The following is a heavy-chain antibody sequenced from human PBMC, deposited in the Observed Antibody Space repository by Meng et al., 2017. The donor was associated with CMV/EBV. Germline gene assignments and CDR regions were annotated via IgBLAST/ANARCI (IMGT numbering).Heavy chain of an antibody. V-gene: IGHV5-51*01. CDR1: GYSFTNYW. D-gene: IGHD3-3*01. CDR3: ARLSSHYDFWSGYYTRSYYYYYGMDV. J-gene: IGHJ6*02. CDR2: IYPGDSDT. Sequence: KVSCKASGYSFTNYWIGWVRQMPGKGLEWMGIIYPGDSDTRYSPSFQGQVTISADNSISTAYLQWWSSLKASDTAMYYCARLSSHYDFWSGYYTRSYYYYYGMDVWGQGTTVTVSS.